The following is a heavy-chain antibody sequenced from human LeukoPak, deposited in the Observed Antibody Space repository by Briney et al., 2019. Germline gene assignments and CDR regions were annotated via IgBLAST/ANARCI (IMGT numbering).Heavy chain of an antibody. Sequence: VASVKVSCKASGYTFTGYYMHWVRQAPGQGLEWMGWINPNSGGTNYAQKFQGRVTMTRDTSISTAYMELSRLRSDDTAVYYGARRGTYYYYYMDVWGKGTTVTVSS. V-gene: IGHV1-2*02. J-gene: IGHJ6*03. CDR3: ARRGTYYYYYMDV. CDR2: INPNSGGT. CDR1: GYTFTGYY. D-gene: IGHD3-16*01.